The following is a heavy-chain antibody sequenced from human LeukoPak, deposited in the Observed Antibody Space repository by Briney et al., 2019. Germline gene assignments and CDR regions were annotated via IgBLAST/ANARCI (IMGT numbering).Heavy chain of an antibody. V-gene: IGHV4-59*08. Sequence: PSETLSLTCTVSGGSISSYYWNWIRQPPGRGLEWIGYIYYSGSTNYNPSLKSRVTISVDTSKNQFSLKLRSVTAADTAVYYCARHLREWPNFDYWGQGTLVTVYS. J-gene: IGHJ4*02. CDR1: GGSISSYY. CDR2: IYYSGST. CDR3: ARHLREWPNFDY. D-gene: IGHD3-3*01.